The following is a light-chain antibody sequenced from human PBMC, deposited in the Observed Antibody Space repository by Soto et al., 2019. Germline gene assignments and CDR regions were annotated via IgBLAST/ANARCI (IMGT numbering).Light chain of an antibody. Sequence: DIPMTQSPSTLSAGVGDRVTITCRASQRISTYLNGYQQKPGKAPTLLSYAASSLQSGVPSTFSGGGSGTDLTLTINTLQPEDFATYCCQQCDSSPRTFGQGTKVEIK. CDR1: QRISTY. CDR2: AAS. CDR3: QQCDSSPRT. J-gene: IGKJ1*01. V-gene: IGKV1-39*01.